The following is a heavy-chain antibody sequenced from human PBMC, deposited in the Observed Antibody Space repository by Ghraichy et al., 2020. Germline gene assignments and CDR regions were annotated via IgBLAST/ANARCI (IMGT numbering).Heavy chain of an antibody. Sequence: SETLSLTCTVSGGSISSYYWSWIRQPPGKGLEWIGYIYYSGSTNYNPSLKSRVTISVDTSKNQFSLKLSSVTAADTAVYYCARVRYSGSYFYNYYYMDVWGKGTTVTVSS. D-gene: IGHD1-26*01. V-gene: IGHV4-59*01. CDR1: GGSISSYY. J-gene: IGHJ6*03. CDR3: ARVRYSGSYFYNYYYMDV. CDR2: IYYSGST.